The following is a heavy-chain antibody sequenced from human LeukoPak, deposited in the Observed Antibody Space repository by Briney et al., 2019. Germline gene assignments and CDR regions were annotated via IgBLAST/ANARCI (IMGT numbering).Heavy chain of an antibody. V-gene: IGHV3-53*01. J-gene: IGHJ4*02. CDR1: GVNVSNNY. Sequence: GGSLRLSCAASGVNVSNNYMTWVRQAPAKGLEWGSRIYSSGSTYYTDSVTGRFTISRDNSKNTLYLQVNSLRAEDTAVYYCARRGDGGRSFEYWRQGTLVTVSS. D-gene: IGHD4-23*01. CDR3: ARRGDGGRSFEY. CDR2: IYSSGST.